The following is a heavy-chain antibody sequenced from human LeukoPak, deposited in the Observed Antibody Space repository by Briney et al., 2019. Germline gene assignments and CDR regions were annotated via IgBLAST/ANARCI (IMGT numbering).Heavy chain of an antibody. V-gene: IGHV3-23*01. CDR2: IRSNGDTA. CDR3: AKGQELDDGVFDS. Sequence: GGSLRLSCAASGVTFSRIAMTWVRQAPGKGLEWVSTIRSNGDTACNADSVRGRFAISRDNSKNALSLQMNSLRVEDTAIYYCAKGQELDDGVFDSWGQGTLVTVSS. CDR1: GVTFSRIA. D-gene: IGHD1-1*01. J-gene: IGHJ4*02.